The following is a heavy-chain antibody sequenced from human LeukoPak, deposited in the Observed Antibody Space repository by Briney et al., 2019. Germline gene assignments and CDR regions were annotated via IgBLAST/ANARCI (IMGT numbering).Heavy chain of an antibody. CDR1: GGSISSYY. CDR2: IYHSGST. J-gene: IGHJ3*02. D-gene: IGHD3-9*01. CDR3: ASGYFDWLLGMGTAFDI. Sequence: SETLSLTCTVSGGSISSYYWSWIRQPPGKGLEWIGEIYHSGSTNYNPSLKSRVTISVDKSKNQFSLRLSSVTAADTAVYYCASGYFDWLLGMGTAFDIWGQGTMVTVSS. V-gene: IGHV4-59*12.